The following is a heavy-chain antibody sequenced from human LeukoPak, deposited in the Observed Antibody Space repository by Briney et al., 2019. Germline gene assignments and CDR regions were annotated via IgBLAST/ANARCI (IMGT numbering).Heavy chain of an antibody. CDR2: ISSSGTYV. D-gene: IGHD3-9*01. V-gene: IGHV3-21*01. CDR1: GFTFSSYS. J-gene: IGHJ3*02. CDR3: ARASSKQLAGYLPDGFDI. Sequence: GGSLRLSCAASGFTFSSYSMNWVRQAPGKGLEWVSSISSSGTYVYYADSVKGRSTISRDNAKNPLSLQMNSLRADDAAVYYCARASSKQLAGYLPDGFDIWGQGTMVTVSS.